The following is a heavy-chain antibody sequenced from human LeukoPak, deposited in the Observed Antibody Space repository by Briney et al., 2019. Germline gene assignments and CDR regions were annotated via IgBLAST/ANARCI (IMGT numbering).Heavy chain of an antibody. CDR1: GYTFTSYD. V-gene: IGHV1-8*01. D-gene: IGHD2-2*01. CDR3: ARRYCSSTSCHYFDY. J-gene: IGHJ4*02. Sequence: ASVKVSCKASGYTFTSYDINWVRQATGQGPERMGWMNPNSGNTGYAQKFQGRVTMTRNTSISTAYMELSSLRSEDTAVYYCARRYCSSTSCHYFDYWGQGTLVTVSS. CDR2: MNPNSGNT.